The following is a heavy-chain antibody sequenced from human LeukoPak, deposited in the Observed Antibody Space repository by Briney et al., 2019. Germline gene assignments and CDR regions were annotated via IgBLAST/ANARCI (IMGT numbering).Heavy chain of an antibody. CDR3: AREWTLWFGEFNTGGFDY. V-gene: IGHV1-2*02. D-gene: IGHD3-10*01. Sequence: ASVKVSCKASGYTFTGYYMHWVRQAPGQGLEWMGWINPNSGGTNYAQKFQGRVTMTRDTSISTAYMELSRLRSDDTAVYYCAREWTLWFGEFNTGGFDYWGQGTLVTVSS. CDR2: INPNSGGT. CDR1: GYTFTGYY. J-gene: IGHJ4*02.